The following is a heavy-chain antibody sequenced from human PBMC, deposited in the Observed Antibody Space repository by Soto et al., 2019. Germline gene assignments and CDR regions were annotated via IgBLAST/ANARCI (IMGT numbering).Heavy chain of an antibody. V-gene: IGHV1-69*13. J-gene: IGHJ4*02. CDR2: IIPIFGTA. Sequence: AVKVSCKACGGTFSSYAISWVRQAPGQGLEWMGGIIPIFGTANYAQKFQGRVTITAGESTSTAYMELSSLRSEDTAVYYCARDDLAYCSGGSCYSYKHQFDYWGQGTPVTVSS. CDR3: ARDDLAYCSGGSCYSYKHQFDY. D-gene: IGHD2-15*01. CDR1: GGTFSSYA.